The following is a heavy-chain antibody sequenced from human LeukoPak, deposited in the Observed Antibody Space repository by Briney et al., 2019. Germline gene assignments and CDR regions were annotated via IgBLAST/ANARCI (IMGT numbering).Heavy chain of an antibody. CDR2: ISDDGSGK. CDR1: EFTFSNYA. Sequence: GGSLRLSCAASEFTFSNYAIHWVRQAPGKGLEWVTTISDDGSGKYYADSVKGRFTISRDNSKNTVYLQMNSLREDDTAVYYCARDGYYYDSSLDSWGQGTLVNVSS. CDR3: ARDGYYYDSSLDS. J-gene: IGHJ4*02. V-gene: IGHV3-30*04. D-gene: IGHD3-22*01.